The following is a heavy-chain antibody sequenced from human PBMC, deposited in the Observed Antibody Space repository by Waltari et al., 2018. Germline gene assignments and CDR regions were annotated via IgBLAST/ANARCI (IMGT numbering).Heavy chain of an antibody. J-gene: IGHJ4*02. CDR1: GGSISSGSYY. D-gene: IGHD3-9*01. CDR3: ARQGEAGYDY. Sequence: QVQLQESGPGLVKPSQTLSLTCTVSGGSISSGSYYWSWIRQPAGKGLEWIGRIYTSGSTNYNPSLKSRVTISVDTSKNQFSLKLSSVTAADTAVYYCARQGEAGYDYWGQGTLVTVSS. CDR2: IYTSGST. V-gene: IGHV4-61*02.